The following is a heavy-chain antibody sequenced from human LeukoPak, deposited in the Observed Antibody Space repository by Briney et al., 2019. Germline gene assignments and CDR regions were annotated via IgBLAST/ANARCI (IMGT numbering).Heavy chain of an antibody. V-gene: IGHV2-5*02. D-gene: IGHD2-15*01. Sequence: SGPTLVNPTQTLTLTCTFSGFSLSTSGVGVGWIRQPPGKALEWLALIYWDDDKRYSPSLKSRLTITKDTSKDQVVLRMTNMDPVDTATYYCALRRAFAAFDYWGQGTLVTVSS. CDR3: ALRRAFAAFDY. CDR2: IYWDDDK. CDR1: GFSLSTSGVG. J-gene: IGHJ4*02.